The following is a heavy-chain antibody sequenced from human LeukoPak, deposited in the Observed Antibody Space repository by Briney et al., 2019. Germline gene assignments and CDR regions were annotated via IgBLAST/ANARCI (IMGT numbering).Heavy chain of an antibody. CDR2: INHSGST. CDR3: XXXLXYXDSSGYYWFDY. D-gene: IGHD3-22*01. Sequence: PSETLSLTCAVYGGSFSGYYWSWIRQPPGKGLEWIGEINHSGSTNYNPSLKSRVTISVDTSKNQFSLKLSSVTAADTAVYYCXXXLXYXDSSGYYWFDYWGQGTLVTVSS. V-gene: IGHV4-34*01. CDR1: GGSFSGYY. J-gene: IGHJ4*02.